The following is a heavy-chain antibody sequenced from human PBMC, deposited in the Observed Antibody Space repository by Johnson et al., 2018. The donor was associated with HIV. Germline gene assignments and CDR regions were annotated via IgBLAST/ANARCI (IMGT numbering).Heavy chain of an antibody. V-gene: IGHV3-30*04. J-gene: IGHJ3*02. Sequence: QVQLVESGGGLVRPGRSLRLSCAASGFTFSSYTMYWVRQAPGKGLEWVAVISYDGSNEYYADSVKGRFTISRDNSKNTLYLQMNSLRAEDTAIYYCVKGMDSSSWYAFDIWGQGTMVTVSS. CDR1: GFTFSSYT. D-gene: IGHD6-13*01. CDR3: VKGMDSSSWYAFDI. CDR2: ISYDGSNE.